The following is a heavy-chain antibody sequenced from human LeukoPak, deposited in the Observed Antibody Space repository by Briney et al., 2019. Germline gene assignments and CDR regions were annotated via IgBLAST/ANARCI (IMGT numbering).Heavy chain of an antibody. D-gene: IGHD4-17*01. CDR1: GYSFTSYW. J-gene: IGHJ4*02. V-gene: IGHV5-51*01. CDR2: IYPGDSDT. CDR3: ARHAFGDYGDYVGRHFYYFDY. Sequence: GESLKISCKGSGYSFTSYWIGWVRQMPGKGLEWMGIIYPGDSDTRYSPSFQGQVTISADKSISTAYLRWSSLKASDTAMYYCARHAFGDYGDYVGRHFYYFDYWGQGTLVTVSS.